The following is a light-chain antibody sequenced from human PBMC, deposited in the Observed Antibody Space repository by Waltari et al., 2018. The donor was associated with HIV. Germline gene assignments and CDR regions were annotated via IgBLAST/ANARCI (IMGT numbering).Light chain of an antibody. CDR2: RNN. J-gene: IGLJ3*02. CDR1: SNNVGNQG. Sequence: QAGLTQPPSVSKDLRQTATLTCTGNSNNVGNQGAAWLQRHQGHPPKLLSYRNNNREEGSSERFSASRSGNTASLTITGLQPEDEADYYCSTWDSSLRAWVFGGGTKLTVL. V-gene: IGLV10-54*04. CDR3: STWDSSLRAWV.